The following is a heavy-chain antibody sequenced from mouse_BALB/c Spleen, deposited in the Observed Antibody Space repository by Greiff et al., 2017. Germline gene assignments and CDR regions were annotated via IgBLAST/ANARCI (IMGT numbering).Heavy chain of an antibody. V-gene: IGHV1-80*01. CDR1: GYAFSSYW. D-gene: IGHD3-1*01. Sequence: QVQLQQSGAELVRPGSSVKISCKASGYAFSSYWMNWVKQRPGQGLEWIGQIYPGDGDTNYNGKFKGKATLTADKSSSTAYMQLSSLTSEDSAVYFCARSGPYYAMDYWGQGTSVTVSS. CDR2: IYPGDGDT. J-gene: IGHJ4*01. CDR3: ARSGPYYAMDY.